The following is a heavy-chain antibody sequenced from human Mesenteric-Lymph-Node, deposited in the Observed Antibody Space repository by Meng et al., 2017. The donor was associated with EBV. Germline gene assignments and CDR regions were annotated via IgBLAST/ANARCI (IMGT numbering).Heavy chain of an antibody. Sequence: QVHLVQSGAEVKKPGASVRVSCKVSGHSLTKLAMHWVRQAPGRGLEWMGGFDPEDDKTIYAQKLQRRVTMTEDTSTDTAYMELSGLTSEDTATYFCVTSYYDTADYWGPGTLVTVAS. V-gene: IGHV1-24*01. CDR1: GHSLTKLA. J-gene: IGHJ4*02. D-gene: IGHD1-26*01. CDR2: FDPEDDKT. CDR3: VTSYYDTADY.